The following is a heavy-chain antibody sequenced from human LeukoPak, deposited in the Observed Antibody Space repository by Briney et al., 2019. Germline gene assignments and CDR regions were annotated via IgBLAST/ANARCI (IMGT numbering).Heavy chain of an antibody. CDR3: TRGRWGSGYYYHFDY. Sequence: GGSLRLSCTASGFTFGDYAMSWVRQAPGKGLEWVGFIRSKAYGGTTEYAASVKGRFTISRDDSKSIAYQQMNSLKTEDTAVYYCTRGRWGSGYYYHFDYWGQGTLVTVSS. D-gene: IGHD3-22*01. CDR2: IRSKAYGGTT. V-gene: IGHV3-49*04. J-gene: IGHJ4*02. CDR1: GFTFGDYA.